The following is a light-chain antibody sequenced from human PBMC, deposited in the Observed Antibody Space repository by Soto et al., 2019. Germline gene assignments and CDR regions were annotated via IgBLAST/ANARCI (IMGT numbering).Light chain of an antibody. V-gene: IGKV1-12*01. J-gene: IGKJ1*01. Sequence: DIQMTQFPSSVSASVGDRVTITCRASQGISSWLAWYQQKPGKAPKLLIYGASRLQGGVPSRFSCTESGTDFTLTISSLQPEDFATYYCQQANSCPWTFGQGTKVDIK. CDR2: GAS. CDR1: QGISSW. CDR3: QQANSCPWT.